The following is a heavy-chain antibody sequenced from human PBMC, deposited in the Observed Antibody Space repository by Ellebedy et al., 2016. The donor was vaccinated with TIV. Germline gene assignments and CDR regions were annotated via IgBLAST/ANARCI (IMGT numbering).Heavy chain of an antibody. J-gene: IGHJ4*02. V-gene: IGHV4-34*01. CDR1: GGSFSGYY. CDR3: ARGATIFGVDY. Sequence: SETLSLXXAVYGGSFSGYYWSWIRQPPGKGLEWIGEINHSGSTNYNPSLKSRVTISVGTSKNQFSLKLSSVTAADTAVYYCARGATIFGVDYWGQGTLVTVSS. D-gene: IGHD3-3*01. CDR2: INHSGST.